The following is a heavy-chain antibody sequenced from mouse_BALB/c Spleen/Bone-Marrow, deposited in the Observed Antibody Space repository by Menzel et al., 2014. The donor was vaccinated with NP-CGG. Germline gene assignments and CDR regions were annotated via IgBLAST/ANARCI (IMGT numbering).Heavy chain of an antibody. J-gene: IGHJ2*01. CDR2: IDPSDSHT. Sequence: QVQLQQSGAELVKPGASVKLSCKASGYTFXSYWMHWVKQRPGQGLEWIGEIDPSDSHTNYNQKFKGKATLTVDKSSSTAYMQLSSLTSEDSAVYYCAITTVVATGDYWGQGTTLTVSS. CDR3: AITTVVATGDY. V-gene: IGHV1-69*02. CDR1: GYTFXSYW. D-gene: IGHD1-1*01.